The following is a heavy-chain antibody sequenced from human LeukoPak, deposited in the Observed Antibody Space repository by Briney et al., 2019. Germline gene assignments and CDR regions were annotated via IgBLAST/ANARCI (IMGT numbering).Heavy chain of an antibody. D-gene: IGHD2-15*01. V-gene: IGHV3-23*01. Sequence: PGGSLRLSCAASGFTFSSYAMSWVRQAPGKGLEWVSSISGSGGSTYYADSVKGRFTIPRDNSKNTLYLQMNSLRAEDTAVYYCAKVGRPALDYWGQGTLVTVSS. J-gene: IGHJ4*02. CDR1: GFTFSSYA. CDR3: AKVGRPALDY. CDR2: ISGSGGST.